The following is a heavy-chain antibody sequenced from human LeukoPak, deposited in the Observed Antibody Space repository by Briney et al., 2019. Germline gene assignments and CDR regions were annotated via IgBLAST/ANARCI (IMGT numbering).Heavy chain of an antibody. CDR1: GGSFSGYY. D-gene: IGHD2-2*01. V-gene: IGHV4-34*01. Sequence: ASETLSLTCAVYGGSFSGYYWSWIRQPPGKGLEWIGKINHSGSTNYNPSLKSRVTISVDTSKNQFSLKLSSVTAADTAVYYCARHYCSSTSCYGNFGYWGQGTLVTLSS. CDR3: ARHYCSSTSCYGNFGY. CDR2: INHSGST. J-gene: IGHJ4*02.